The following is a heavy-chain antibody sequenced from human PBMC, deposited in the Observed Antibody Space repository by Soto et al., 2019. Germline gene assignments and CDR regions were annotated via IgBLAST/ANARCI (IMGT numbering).Heavy chain of an antibody. D-gene: IGHD1-1*01. V-gene: IGHV3-7*03. CDR2: IKQDGSEK. Sequence: GGSLRLSCAASGFTFSSYWMSWVRQAPGKGLEWVANIKQDGSEKYYVDSVKGRFTISRDNAKNSLYLQMNSLRAEDTAVYYCARGIPPLEHPIDYWGQGTLVTVSS. J-gene: IGHJ4*02. CDR1: GFTFSSYW. CDR3: ARGIPPLEHPIDY.